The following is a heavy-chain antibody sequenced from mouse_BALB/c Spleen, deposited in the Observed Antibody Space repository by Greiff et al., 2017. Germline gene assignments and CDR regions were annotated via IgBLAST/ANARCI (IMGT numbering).Heavy chain of an antibody. D-gene: IGHD2-4*01. J-gene: IGHJ3*01. CDR1: GYTFTDYA. V-gene: IGHV1-67*01. Sequence: QVQLQQSGAELVRPGVSVKISCKGSGYTFTDYAMHWVKQSHAKSLEWIGVISTYYGDASYNQKFKGKATMTVDKSSNTAYLQLSSLTSEDTAVYYCNAATMITAWFAYWGQGTLVTVSA. CDR3: NAATMITAWFAY. CDR2: ISTYYGDA.